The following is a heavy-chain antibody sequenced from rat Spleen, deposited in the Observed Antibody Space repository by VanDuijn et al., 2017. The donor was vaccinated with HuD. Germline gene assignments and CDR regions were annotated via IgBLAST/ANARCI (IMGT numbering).Heavy chain of an antibody. CDR1: GFTFSNYD. J-gene: IGHJ2*01. CDR2: ISTGGGNT. D-gene: IGHD1-12*02. V-gene: IGHV5-25*01. Sequence: EVQLVESGGGLVQPGRSLKLSCAASGFTFSNYDMAWVRQAPTKGLEWIASISTGGGNTYYRDSVKGRITISRDKAKSTLYLQMDSLRSEDTATYYCASYDGTYYYFDYWGQGVMVTVSS. CDR3: ASYDGTYYYFDY.